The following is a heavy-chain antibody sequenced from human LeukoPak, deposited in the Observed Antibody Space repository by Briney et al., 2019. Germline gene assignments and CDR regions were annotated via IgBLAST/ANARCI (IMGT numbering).Heavy chain of an antibody. Sequence: SETLSLTCTVSGCSISSSSYYWGWIRQPPGKGLEWIGSIYYSGSTYYNPSLKRRVTISVNTSKNQFSQKQSSVTAAETAVYYCALYCSSTSCSLDYWGQGTLVTVSS. J-gene: IGHJ4*02. CDR2: IYYSGST. D-gene: IGHD2-2*01. CDR3: ALYCSSTSCSLDY. V-gene: IGHV4-39*01. CDR1: GCSISSSSYY.